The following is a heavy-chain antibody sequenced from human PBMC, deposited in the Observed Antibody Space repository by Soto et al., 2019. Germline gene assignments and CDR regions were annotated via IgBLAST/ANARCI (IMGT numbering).Heavy chain of an antibody. D-gene: IGHD2-15*01. CDR1: VGSSRGYF. Sequence: QWQLQQGGAELLKPSETLSPTAVAYVGSSRGYFWGGIPHPPGRGRRGIGEINHSGSTNYNPSLKSRVTISVDTSKNQFSLKLSSVTAADTAVYYCARGRNKNLSSFRNFQHWGQGTLVTVSS. J-gene: IGHJ1*01. CDR3: ARGRNKNLSSFRNFQH. V-gene: IGHV4-34*01. CDR2: INHSGST.